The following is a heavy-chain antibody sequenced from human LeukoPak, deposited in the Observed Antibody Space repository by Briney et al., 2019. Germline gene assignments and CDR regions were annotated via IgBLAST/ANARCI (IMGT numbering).Heavy chain of an antibody. CDR2: IYYSGST. CDR1: GGSISSSSYY. CDR3: ARRPAMVTWFDY. J-gene: IGHJ4*02. Sequence: PSETLSLTCTVSGGSISSSSYYWGWIRQPPGKGLEWIGSIYYSGSTYYNPSLKSRVTISVDTSKNQFSLKLSSVTAADTAVYYCARRPAMVTWFDYWGQGTLVTVSS. V-gene: IGHV4-39*07. D-gene: IGHD5-18*01.